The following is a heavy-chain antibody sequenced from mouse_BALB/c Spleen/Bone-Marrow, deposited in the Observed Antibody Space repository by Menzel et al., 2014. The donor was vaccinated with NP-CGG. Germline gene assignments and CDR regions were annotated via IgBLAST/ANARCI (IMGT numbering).Heavy chain of an antibody. CDR1: GYTFSSYW. CDR2: ILPGSGST. CDR3: ARRGGWLGYFDV. J-gene: IGHJ1*01. V-gene: IGHV1-9*01. Sequence: QVQLQQPGAELMKPGASVKIFCKATGYTFSSYWIEWVKQRPGHGLEWIGEILPGSGSTNYNEKFKGKATFTADTSSNTAYMQLSSLTSEDSAVYYCARRGGWLGYFDVWGAGTTVTVSS. D-gene: IGHD2-3*01.